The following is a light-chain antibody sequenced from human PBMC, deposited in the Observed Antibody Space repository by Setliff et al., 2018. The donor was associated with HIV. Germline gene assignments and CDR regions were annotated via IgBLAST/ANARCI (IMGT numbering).Light chain of an antibody. Sequence: LTQPASVSGSPGQSITISCTGTSSDVGTYNLVSWYQQRPGKAPKLIIYKGSQRPSGVSNRFSGSKSGNTASLTISGLQAEDEADYYCCSYAGNSDVVFGGGTKVTVL. CDR1: SSDVGTYNL. CDR2: KGS. J-gene: IGLJ2*01. CDR3: CSYAGNSDVV. V-gene: IGLV2-23*01.